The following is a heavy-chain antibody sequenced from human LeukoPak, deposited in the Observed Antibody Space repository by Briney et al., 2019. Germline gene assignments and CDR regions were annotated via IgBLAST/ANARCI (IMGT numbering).Heavy chain of an antibody. V-gene: IGHV3-21*01. Sequence: GGSLRLSCAASGFTFSSYSMNWVRQAPGKGLEWVSSITSSSSYIYYADSLKGRFTISRDNAKNSLYLQMNSLRAEDTAVYYCARNWRGYCSGGSCPNPIDCWGQGTLVTVSS. J-gene: IGHJ4*02. CDR3: ARNWRGYCSGGSCPNPIDC. CDR2: ITSSSSYI. D-gene: IGHD2-15*01. CDR1: GFTFSSYS.